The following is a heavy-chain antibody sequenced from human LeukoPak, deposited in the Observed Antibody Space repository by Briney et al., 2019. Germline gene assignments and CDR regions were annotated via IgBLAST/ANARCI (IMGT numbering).Heavy chain of an antibody. J-gene: IGHJ4*02. Sequence: SETLSLTCTVSGGSISSSSYYWGWIRQPPGKGLEWIGSIYYSGSTYYNPSLKSRVTISVDTSKNQFSLKLSSVTAADTAVYYCARVYSSGWYGVDYWGQGTLVTVSS. CDR1: GGSISSSSYY. V-gene: IGHV4-39*07. D-gene: IGHD6-19*01. CDR2: IYYSGST. CDR3: ARVYSSGWYGVDY.